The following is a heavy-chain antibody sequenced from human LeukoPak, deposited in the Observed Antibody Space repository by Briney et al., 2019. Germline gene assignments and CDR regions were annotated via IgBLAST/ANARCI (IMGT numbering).Heavy chain of an antibody. D-gene: IGHD3-3*01. CDR1: EFTFNNYW. J-gene: IGHJ1*01. CDR2: IKNDGKIT. CDR3: LLIILGGSSQH. Sequence: GGSLRLSCAASEFTFNNYWMHWVRQAPGKGLVWVSRIKNDGKITTYADSVKGRFTTSRDHAKNTFYLQMNSLRVEDTAVYYCLLIILGGSSQHWGQGTLVTVSS. V-gene: IGHV3-74*01.